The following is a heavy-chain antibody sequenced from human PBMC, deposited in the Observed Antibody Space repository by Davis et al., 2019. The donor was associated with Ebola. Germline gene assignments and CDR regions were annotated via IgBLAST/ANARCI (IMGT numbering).Heavy chain of an antibody. J-gene: IGHJ5*02. CDR2: IYYSGST. Sequence: SETLSLTCAVSGGSISSGGYYWSWIRQHPGKGLEWIGYIYYSGSTYYNPSLKSRVTISVDTSKNQFSLKLSSVTAADTAVHYCARTSFVIEGNWFDPWGQGTLVTVSS. V-gene: IGHV4-31*11. CDR1: GGSISSGGYY. D-gene: IGHD2-2*01. CDR3: ARTSFVIEGNWFDP.